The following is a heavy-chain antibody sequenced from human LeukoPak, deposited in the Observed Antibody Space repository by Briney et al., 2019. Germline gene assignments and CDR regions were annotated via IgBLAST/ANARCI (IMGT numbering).Heavy chain of an antibody. CDR1: GSTFSSYG. D-gene: IGHD5-24*01. CDR2: ISYDGSNK. J-gene: IGHJ4*02. CDR3: AKEGRWLQSYYFDY. Sequence: GGSLRLSCAASGSTFSSYGMHWVRQAPGKGLEWVAVISYDGSNKYYADSVKGRFTISRDNSKNTLYLQMNSLRAEDTAVYYCAKEGRWLQSYYFDYWGQGTLVTVSS. V-gene: IGHV3-30*18.